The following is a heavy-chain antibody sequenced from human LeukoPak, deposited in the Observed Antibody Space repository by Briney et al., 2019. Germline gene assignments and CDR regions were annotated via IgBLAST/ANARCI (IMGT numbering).Heavy chain of an antibody. CDR2: IYPGDSDT. J-gene: IGHJ6*03. CDR1: GYSFTSYW. D-gene: IGHD2-8*01. CDR3: ARLAFCTNAVCFSNYYYSMDV. Sequence: GESLKISCKGSGYSFTSYWIGWVRQMPGKGLEWMGIIYPGDSDTRYSPSFQGQLTISADKSISTAYLQWSSLKASDTAMYYCARLAFCTNAVCFSNYYYSMDVWGRGTTVTVSS. V-gene: IGHV5-51*01.